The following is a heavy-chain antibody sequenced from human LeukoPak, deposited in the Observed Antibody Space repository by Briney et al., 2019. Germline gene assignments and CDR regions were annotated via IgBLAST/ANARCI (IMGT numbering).Heavy chain of an antibody. CDR1: GGSVTATTYY. V-gene: IGHV4-39*01. J-gene: IGHJ5*01. CDR3: ARLPRVPAFGVAYKFGWFGS. Sequence: SETLSLTCSVSGGSVTATTYYWGWIRQPPGKGLEWLGNTYQKGNTYSSPSLKSRVAISVDTSNNRFSLTLTSVTAADTAVYYCARLPRVPAFGVAYKFGWFGSWGQGALVTVSS. CDR2: TYQKGNT. D-gene: IGHD3-3*01.